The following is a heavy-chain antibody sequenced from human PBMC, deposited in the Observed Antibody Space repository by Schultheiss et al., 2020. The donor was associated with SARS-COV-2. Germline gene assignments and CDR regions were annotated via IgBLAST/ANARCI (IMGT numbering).Heavy chain of an antibody. J-gene: IGHJ4*02. Sequence: SETLSLTCTVSGGSISSYYWSWIRQPAGKGLEWIGRIYTSGSTNYNPSLKSRVTMSVDTSKNQFSLILTSVTAADTAVYYCARDHCSSTSCYPDYWGQGTLVTVSS. CDR3: ARDHCSSTSCYPDY. CDR2: IYTSGST. V-gene: IGHV4-4*07. CDR1: GGSISSYY. D-gene: IGHD2-2*01.